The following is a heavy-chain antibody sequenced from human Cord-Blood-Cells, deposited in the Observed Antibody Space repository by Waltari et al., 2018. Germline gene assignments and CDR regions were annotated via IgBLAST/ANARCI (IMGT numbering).Heavy chain of an antibody. J-gene: IGHJ5*02. CDR2: IYYSGST. CDR1: GGSISSGGYY. V-gene: IGHV4-31*03. CDR3: ASSLRSSWNFPRFDP. Sequence: QVQLQESGPGLVKPSQTLSLTCTVSGGSISSGGYYWSWIRQHPGKGLEWIGYIYYSGSTYYSPSLKSRVTISVDTSKNQFSLKLSSVTAAETAVYYCASSLRSSWNFPRFDPWGQGTLVTVSS. D-gene: IGHD6-13*01.